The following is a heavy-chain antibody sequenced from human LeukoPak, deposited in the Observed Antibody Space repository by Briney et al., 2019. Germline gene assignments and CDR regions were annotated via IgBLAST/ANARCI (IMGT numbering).Heavy chain of an antibody. J-gene: IGHJ4*02. V-gene: IGHV4-34*01. CDR1: GGSFSGYY. CDR2: INHSGST. CDR3: ARVGIAVAGRPIDY. Sequence: SETLSLTCAVYGGSFSGYYWSWIRQPPGKGLEWIGEINHSGSTNYNPSLKSRVTISVDTSKNQFSLKLSSVTAADTAVYYCARVGIAVAGRPIDYWGQGTLVTVSS. D-gene: IGHD6-19*01.